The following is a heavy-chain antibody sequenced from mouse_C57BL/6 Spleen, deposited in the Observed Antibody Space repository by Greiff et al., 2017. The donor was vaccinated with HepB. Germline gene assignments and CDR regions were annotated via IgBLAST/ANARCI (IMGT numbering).Heavy chain of an antibody. V-gene: IGHV5-17*01. CDR2: ISSGSSTI. D-gene: IGHD2-1*01. CDR3: ARPGIYYGNHYFDY. Sequence: EVKLVESGGGLVKPGGSLKLSCAASGFTFSDYGMHWVRQAPEKGLEWVAYISSGSSTIYYADTVKGRFTISRDNAKNTLFLQMTSLRSEDTAMYYCARPGIYYGNHYFDYWGQSTTLTVSS. J-gene: IGHJ2*01. CDR1: GFTFSDYG.